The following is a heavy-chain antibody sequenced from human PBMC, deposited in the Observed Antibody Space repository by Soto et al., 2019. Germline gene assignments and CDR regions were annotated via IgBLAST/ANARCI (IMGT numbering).Heavy chain of an antibody. V-gene: IGHV4-34*01. CDR1: GGSFSGYY. Sequence: QVQLQQWGAGLLKPSETLSLTCAVYGGSFSGYYWSWIRQPPGKGLEWIGEINHSGSTNYNPSLKSRVTISVDTSKNQFYLKLSSVTAADTAVYYCARGRRAYQLLKPAYGMDVWGQGTTVTVSS. J-gene: IGHJ6*02. D-gene: IGHD2-2*01. CDR2: INHSGST. CDR3: ARGRRAYQLLKPAYGMDV.